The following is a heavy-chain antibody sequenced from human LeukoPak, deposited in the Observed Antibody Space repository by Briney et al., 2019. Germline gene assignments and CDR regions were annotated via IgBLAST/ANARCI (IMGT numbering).Heavy chain of an antibody. CDR2: IYYSGST. CDR3: AGLNYDSSGYYHDY. Sequence: SETLSLTCTVSGGSISSSSYYWGWIRQPPGKGLEWIGSIYYSGSTYYNPSLKSRVTISVDTSKNQFSLKLSSVTAADTAVYYCAGLNYDSSGYYHDYWGQGTLVTVSS. V-gene: IGHV4-39*07. CDR1: GGSISSSSYY. D-gene: IGHD3-22*01. J-gene: IGHJ4*02.